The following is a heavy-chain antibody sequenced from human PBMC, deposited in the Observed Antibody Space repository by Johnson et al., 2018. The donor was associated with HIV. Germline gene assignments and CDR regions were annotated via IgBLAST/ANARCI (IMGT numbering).Heavy chain of an antibody. CDR3: AREAAADAFDI. CDR2: IKSDGSRT. CDR1: GFTFSSYA. Sequence: VQLVESGGGLVQPGGSLRLSCAASGFTFSSYAMHWVRQAPGKGLVWVSRIKSDGSRTSYADSVKGRFTISRDNAKNTLYLQMNSLRVEDTAVYYCAREAAADAFDIWGQGTMVTVSS. J-gene: IGHJ3*02. D-gene: IGHD6-13*01. V-gene: IGHV3-74*01.